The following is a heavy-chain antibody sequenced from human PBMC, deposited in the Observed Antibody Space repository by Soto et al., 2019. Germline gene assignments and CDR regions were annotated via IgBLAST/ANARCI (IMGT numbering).Heavy chain of an antibody. CDR2: IYPGDSYT. CDR1: GSSFTNYE. J-gene: IGHJ4*02. CDR3: ARPPTSATNYFEY. V-gene: IGHV5-51*01. Sequence: PGESLKVSCKSSGSSFTNYESAWVRQMPGKGLEWMGIIYPGDSYTRYSPSFQGQVTISADKSISTAYLQWSSLKASDTAMYYCARPPTSATNYFEYSGQGTLVTVSS.